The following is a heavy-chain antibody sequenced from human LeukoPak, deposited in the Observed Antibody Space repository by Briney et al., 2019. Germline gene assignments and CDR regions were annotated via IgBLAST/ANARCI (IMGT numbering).Heavy chain of an antibody. CDR1: GYTFTSYY. CDR3: ARVGDCSGGSCSARKASRWPPEDY. J-gene: IGHJ4*02. CDR2: INPSGGST. D-gene: IGHD2-15*01. Sequence: ASVKVSCKASGYTFTSYYMHWVRQAPGQGLEWMGIINPSGGSTSYAQKFQGRVTMTRDTSTSTVYMELSSLRSEDTAVDYCARVGDCSGGSCSARKASRWPPEDYWGQGTLVTVSS. V-gene: IGHV1-46*03.